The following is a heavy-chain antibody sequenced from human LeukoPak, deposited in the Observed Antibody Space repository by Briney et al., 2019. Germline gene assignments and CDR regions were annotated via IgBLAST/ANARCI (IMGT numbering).Heavy chain of an antibody. CDR1: GGTFSSYA. V-gene: IGHV1-69*13. Sequence: GASVKVSCKASGGTFSSYAISWVRQAPGQGLEWKGGIIPIFGTANYAQKFQGRVTITADESTSTAYMELSSLRSEDTAVYYCASLRHSGSYYRYYGMDVWGQGTTVTVSS. J-gene: IGHJ6*02. CDR3: ASLRHSGSYYRYYGMDV. D-gene: IGHD1-26*01. CDR2: IIPIFGTA.